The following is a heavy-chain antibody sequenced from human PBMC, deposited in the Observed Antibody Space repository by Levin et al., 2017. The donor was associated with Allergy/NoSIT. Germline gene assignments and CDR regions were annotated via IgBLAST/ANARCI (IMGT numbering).Heavy chain of an antibody. CDR1: GFTFSSYS. CDR3: ATLSMVRGVIFGPPVDY. CDR2: ISSSSSYI. J-gene: IGHJ4*02. V-gene: IGHV3-21*01. Sequence: LSLTCAASGFTFSSYSMNWVRQAPGKGLEWVSSISSSSSYIYYADSVKGRFTISRDNAKNSLYLQMNSLRAEDTAVYYCATLSMVRGVIFGPPVDYWGQGTLVTVSS. D-gene: IGHD3-10*01.